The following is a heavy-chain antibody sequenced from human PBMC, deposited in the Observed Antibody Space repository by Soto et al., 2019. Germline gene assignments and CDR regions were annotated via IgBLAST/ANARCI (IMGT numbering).Heavy chain of an antibody. CDR1: GYTFTSYG. J-gene: IGHJ4*02. CDR3: ASSLPVGYGLEAQSD. Sequence: QVQLVQSGAEVKKPGASVKVSCKASGYTFTSYGISWVRQAPGQGLEWMGWISAYNGNTNYAQKLQGRVTMTTDTCTTTAFMYHTSLRSDDAAVSYCASSLPVGYGLEAQSDWGQGTLVTVSS. CDR2: ISAYNGNT. D-gene: IGHD5-18*01. V-gene: IGHV1-18*01.